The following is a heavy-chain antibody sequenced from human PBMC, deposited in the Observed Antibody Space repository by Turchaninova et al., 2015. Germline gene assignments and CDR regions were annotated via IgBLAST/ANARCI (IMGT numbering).Heavy chain of an antibody. D-gene: IGHD6-19*01. CDR2: IWYDGSNK. J-gene: IGHJ4*02. CDR1: GFTVSSYG. CDR3: ARDYTGLVNLDY. Sequence: QVQLVESGGGVVQPGRCLRRACAAAGFTVSSYGMHWVGQAPGQGRGWVAVIWYDGSNKYYDDSLQDRFTRSRDNSKNTLDLQMNSLRAEDTAVYYCARDYTGLVNLDYWGQGTLVTVSS. V-gene: IGHV3-33*01.